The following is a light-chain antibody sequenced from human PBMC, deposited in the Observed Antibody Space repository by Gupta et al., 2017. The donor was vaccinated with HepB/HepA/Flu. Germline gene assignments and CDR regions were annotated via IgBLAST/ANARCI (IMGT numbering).Light chain of an antibody. CDR2: RND. J-gene: IGLJ3*02. CDR3: AAWDDSLNV. V-gene: IGLV1-47*01. CDR1: SSNIGSNY. Sequence: QPVLTQPPSASGTPGQRATISCSGSSSNIGSNYVYWYQQPPGTAPKLLIYRNDQRPSGVPDRFSGSKSGTSASLAISGLRSEDEADYYCAAWDDSLNVFGGGTKLTVL.